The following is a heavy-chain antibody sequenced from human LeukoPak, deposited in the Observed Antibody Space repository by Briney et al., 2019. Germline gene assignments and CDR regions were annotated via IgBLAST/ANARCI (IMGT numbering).Heavy chain of an antibody. D-gene: IGHD1-26*01. V-gene: IGHV1-69*04. CDR2: IIPILGIA. CDR1: GGTFSSYA. J-gene: IGHJ4*02. CDR3: ATAYSGSYYSSDH. Sequence: SVKVSCKASGGTFSSYAISWVRQAPGQGLEWMGRIIPILGIANYAQKFQGRVTITADKSTSTAYMELSSLRSEDTAVYYCATAYSGSYYSSDHWGQGTLVTVSS.